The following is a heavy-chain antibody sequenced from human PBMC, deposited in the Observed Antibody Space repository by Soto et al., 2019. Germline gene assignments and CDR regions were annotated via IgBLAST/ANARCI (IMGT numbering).Heavy chain of an antibody. V-gene: IGHV4-39*01. CDR3: ARLFVTSVPGASHYFDY. D-gene: IGHD4-17*01. Sequence: SETLSLTCSVSGGPFDSHWSWIRQPPGKGLEWIGTIHFGGATYYSPPFQSRATVSVDTSKNQFSLTLRSMTAADTVFYYCARLFVTSVPGASHYFDYWSQGALVTVSS. CDR1: GGPFDSH. J-gene: IGHJ4*02. CDR2: IHFGGAT.